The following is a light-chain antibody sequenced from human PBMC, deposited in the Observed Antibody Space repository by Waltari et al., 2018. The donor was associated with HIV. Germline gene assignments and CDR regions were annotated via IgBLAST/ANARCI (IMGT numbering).Light chain of an antibody. CDR3: QKYGRSLWT. Sequence: EIVLTQSPGTLSLSPGERATLSCRASQSVSNNYLAWYQQKPGQAPRLLIYGASSRATGIPDRFSGSGSGTDFTLTISRLKPEDFAVYYCQKYGRSLWTFGQGTKVEIK. V-gene: IGKV3-20*01. CDR2: GAS. J-gene: IGKJ1*01. CDR1: QSVSNNY.